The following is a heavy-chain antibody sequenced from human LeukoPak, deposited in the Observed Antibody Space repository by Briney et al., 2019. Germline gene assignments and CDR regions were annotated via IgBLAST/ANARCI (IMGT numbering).Heavy chain of an antibody. V-gene: IGHV3-64D*06. CDR2: ISSNGDNT. J-gene: IGHJ4*02. Sequence: GGSLRPSCSVSGFTFSTYVMHRVRQAPGKGLEYVSAISSNGDNTYYADSVKGRFTISRDNSKNTLYLQMSSLRPDDTAVYFCVRGTGYWGQGTLVTVSS. CDR3: VRGTGY. CDR1: GFTFSTYV.